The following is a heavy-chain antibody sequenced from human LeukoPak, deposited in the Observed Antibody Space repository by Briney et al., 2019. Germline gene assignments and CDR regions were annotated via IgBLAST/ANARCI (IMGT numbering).Heavy chain of an antibody. J-gene: IGHJ4*02. D-gene: IGHD6-13*01. V-gene: IGHV3-66*01. Sequence: GGSLRLSCAASGFTFTNFAMTWVRQAPGKGLEWVSVIYSGGSTYHADSVKGRFTISRDNSKNTLYLQMNSLRAEDTAVYYCARGPDSSNWYEPVDYWGQGTLVTVSS. CDR3: ARGPDSSNWYEPVDY. CDR2: IYSGGST. CDR1: GFTFTNFA.